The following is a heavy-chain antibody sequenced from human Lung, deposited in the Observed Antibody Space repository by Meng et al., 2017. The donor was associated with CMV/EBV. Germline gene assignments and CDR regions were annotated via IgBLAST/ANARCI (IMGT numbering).Heavy chain of an antibody. J-gene: IGHJ4*02. Sequence: QGQRQESGPRLVKPSGTLSLPCGVSGVSISSNIRWTWVRQPPGKGLEWIGDIDDSGSTNYNPSLNSRISISLDKSKNHFSLKVNSVTAADTAVYYCARGKQDAWELLAYWGQGALVTVPS. V-gene: IGHV4-4*02. D-gene: IGHD1-26*01. CDR1: GVSISSNIR. CDR2: IDDSGST. CDR3: ARGKQDAWELLAY.